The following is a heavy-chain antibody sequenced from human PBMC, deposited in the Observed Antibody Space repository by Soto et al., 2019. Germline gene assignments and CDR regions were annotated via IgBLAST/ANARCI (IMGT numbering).Heavy chain of an antibody. D-gene: IGHD1-26*01. J-gene: IGHJ4*02. CDR2: IYSGVNT. CDR3: ARGRLLISD. V-gene: IGHV3-66*01. Sequence: EVQLVESGGGLVQPGGSLRLSCAASGFTVSSDYMTWVRQAPGKGLEWVSIIYSGVNTSYADSVKGRFTISRDNAKNTLYLQMDSLRAEYTAVYFCARGRLLISDWGQGALVTVSS. CDR1: GFTVSSDY.